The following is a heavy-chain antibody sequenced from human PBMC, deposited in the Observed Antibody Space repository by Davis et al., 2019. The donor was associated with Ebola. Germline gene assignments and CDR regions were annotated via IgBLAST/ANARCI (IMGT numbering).Heavy chain of an antibody. CDR1: GGSISSGGYS. J-gene: IGHJ3*02. CDR2: IYYSGST. V-gene: IGHV4-61*08. Sequence: SETLSLTCAVSGGSISSGGYSWSWIRQPPGKGLEWIGYIYYSGSTNYNPSLKSRVTISVDKSKNQFSLKLSSVTAADTAVYYCARDLGWLREDAFDIWGQGTMVTVSS. CDR3: ARDLGWLREDAFDI. D-gene: IGHD5-12*01.